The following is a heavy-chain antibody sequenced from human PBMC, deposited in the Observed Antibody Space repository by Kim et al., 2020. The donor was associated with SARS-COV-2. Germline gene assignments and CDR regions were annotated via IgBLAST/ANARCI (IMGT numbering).Heavy chain of an antibody. J-gene: IGHJ4*02. CDR1: GFTFSSYS. D-gene: IGHD6-19*01. V-gene: IGHV3-21*01. Sequence: GGSLSLSCAASGFTFSSYSMNWVRQAPGKGLEWVSSISSRSSYIYYADSVKGRFTISRDNAKNSLYLQMNSLRAEDTAVYYCARTRDSGWSYFDYWGQGTLVTVSS. CDR3: ARTRDSGWSYFDY. CDR2: ISSRSSYI.